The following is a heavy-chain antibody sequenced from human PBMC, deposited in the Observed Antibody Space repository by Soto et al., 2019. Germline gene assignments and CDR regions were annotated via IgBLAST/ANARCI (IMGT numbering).Heavy chain of an antibody. J-gene: IGHJ6*03. CDR3: GAGVVVPAAMLGYYYYYMDV. CDR1: GYTFTGYY. D-gene: IGHD2-2*01. CDR2: INPNSGGT. Sequence: ASVKVSCKASGYTFTGYYMHWVRQAPGQGLEWMGWINPNSGGTNYAQKFRGWVTMTRDTSISTAYMELSRLRSDDTAVDYCGAGVVVPAAMLGYYYYYMDVWGNGTSVTVSS. V-gene: IGHV1-2*04.